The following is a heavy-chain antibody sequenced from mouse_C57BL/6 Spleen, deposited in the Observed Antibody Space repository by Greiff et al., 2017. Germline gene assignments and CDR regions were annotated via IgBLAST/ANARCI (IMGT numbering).Heavy chain of an antibody. CDR1: GFTFSDYG. J-gene: IGHJ1*03. V-gene: IGHV5-17*01. Sequence: DVKLVESGGGLVKPGGSLKLSCAASGFTFSDYGMHWVRQAPEKGLEWVAYISSGSSTIYYADTVKGRFTISRDNAKNTLFLQMTSLRSEDTAMYYCARRTMVTTEWYFDVWGTGTTVTVSS. D-gene: IGHD2-2*01. CDR2: ISSGSSTI. CDR3: ARRTMVTTEWYFDV.